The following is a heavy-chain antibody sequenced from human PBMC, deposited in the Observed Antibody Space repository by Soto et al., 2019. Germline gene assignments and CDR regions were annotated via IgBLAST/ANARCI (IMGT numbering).Heavy chain of an antibody. J-gene: IGHJ6*03. Sequence: SETLSLTCTVSGGSISSGGYYWSWIRQHPGKGLEWIGYIYYSGSTYYNPSLKSRVTISVDTSKNQFSLKLSSATVADTAVYYCARENYDFRYYYYMDVWGKGTTVTVSS. CDR3: ARENYDFRYYYYMDV. D-gene: IGHD3-3*01. V-gene: IGHV4-31*03. CDR2: IYYSGST. CDR1: GGSISSGGYY.